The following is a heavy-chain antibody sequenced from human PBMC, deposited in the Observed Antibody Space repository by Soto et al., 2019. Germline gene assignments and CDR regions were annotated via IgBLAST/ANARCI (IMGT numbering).Heavy chain of an antibody. D-gene: IGHD3-3*01. CDR3: ARGVLEWLLRDSYYYYMDV. CDR2: IDDTGST. V-gene: IGHV4-59*01. J-gene: IGHJ6*03. Sequence: TLSLTGTVSGDSISSSYWNWIRQAPGKGLEWIGYIDDTGSTNYNPSLKSRVTLSVDPSNNQYSLKLSSVTAADTAVYYCARGVLEWLLRDSYYYYMDVWGKGTTVTSP. CDR1: GDSISSSY.